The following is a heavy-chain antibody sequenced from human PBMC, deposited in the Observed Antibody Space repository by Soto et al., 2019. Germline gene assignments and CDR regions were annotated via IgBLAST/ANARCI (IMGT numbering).Heavy chain of an antibody. D-gene: IGHD3-16*01. CDR1: GFAFGGYG. J-gene: IGHJ4*02. V-gene: IGHV3-30*03. CDR2: TSYDGSNK. CDR3: VRGGDVFDY. Sequence: QVQLVESGGGVVRPGKSLTVSCTGSGFAFGGYGIHWVRQTPGKGLEWLAMTSYDGSNKYFADSVKGRFTISRDNSKNTVYLRMDILELEDTAVYYCVRGGDVFDYWGRGTLVTVSS.